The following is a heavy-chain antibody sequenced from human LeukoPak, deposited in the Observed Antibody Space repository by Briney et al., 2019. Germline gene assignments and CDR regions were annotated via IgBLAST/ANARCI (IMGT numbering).Heavy chain of an antibody. V-gene: IGHV3-53*01. CDR1: GFTVSSNY. D-gene: IGHD3-10*01. Sequence: GSLRLSCAASGFTVSSNYMSWVRQAPGKGLEWVSVIYSGGSTGYADSVKGRFTISRDNAKNSLYLQMNSLRAEDTALYYCARGGGLYYYYMAVWGKGTTVTVSS. J-gene: IGHJ6*03. CDR3: ARGGGLYYYYMAV. CDR2: IYSGGST.